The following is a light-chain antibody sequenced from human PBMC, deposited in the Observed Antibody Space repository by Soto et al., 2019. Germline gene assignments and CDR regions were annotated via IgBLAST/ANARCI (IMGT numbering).Light chain of an antibody. CDR2: GAS. V-gene: IGKV3-20*01. J-gene: IGKJ1*01. CDR3: QQYCSSSWT. CDR1: QSVSSSY. Sequence: EIVLTQSPGTLSLSPGERATLSCRASQSVSSSYFAWYQQRFGQAPRLLIYGASSRATVIPDRFSGSGSVTDFTLTISSLEPEDFAVYYCQQYCSSSWTFGKGNKVEIK.